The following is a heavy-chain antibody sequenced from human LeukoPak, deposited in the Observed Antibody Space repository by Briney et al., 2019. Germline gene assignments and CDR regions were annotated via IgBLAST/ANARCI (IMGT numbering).Heavy chain of an antibody. CDR2: IVPILGIA. Sequence: ASVKVSCKASGGTFSSYTISWVRQAPGQGLEWLGRIVPILGIANYAQKFQGRVTITADKSTSTAYMELSSLRSEDTAVYYCASVYCSSTSCLNWFDTWGQGTLVTVCS. D-gene: IGHD2-2*01. V-gene: IGHV1-69*02. J-gene: IGHJ5*02. CDR3: ASVYCSSTSCLNWFDT. CDR1: GGTFSSYT.